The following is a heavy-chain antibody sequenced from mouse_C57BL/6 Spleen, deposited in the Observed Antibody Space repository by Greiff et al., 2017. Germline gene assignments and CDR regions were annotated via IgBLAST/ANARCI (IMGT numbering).Heavy chain of an antibody. V-gene: IGHV1-80*01. CDR1: GYAFSSYW. J-gene: IGHJ2*01. D-gene: IGHD2-3*01. CDR2: LYPGDGDT. Sequence: VQRVESGAELVKPGASVKISCKASGYAFSSYWMNWVKQRPGKGLEWIGQLYPGDGDTNYNGKFKGKATLTADKSSSTAYMQLSSLTSEDSAVYFCARDEDGYYDYGGQGTTLTVSS. CDR3: ARDEDGYYDY.